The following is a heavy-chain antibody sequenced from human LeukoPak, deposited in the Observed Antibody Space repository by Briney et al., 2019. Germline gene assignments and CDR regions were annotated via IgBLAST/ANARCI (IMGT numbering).Heavy chain of an antibody. CDR3: ARGDTAMHDGAFDI. Sequence: GASVKVSCKASGYTFTGYYMHWVRQAPGQGLEWMGRINPNSGGTNYAQKFQGRVTMTRDTSISTAYMELSRLRSDDTAVYYCARGDTAMHDGAFDIWGQGTMVTVSS. CDR2: INPNSGGT. D-gene: IGHD5-18*01. CDR1: GYTFTGYY. J-gene: IGHJ3*02. V-gene: IGHV1-2*06.